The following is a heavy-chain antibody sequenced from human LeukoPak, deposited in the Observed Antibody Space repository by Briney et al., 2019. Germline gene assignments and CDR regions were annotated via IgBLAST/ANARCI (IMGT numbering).Heavy chain of an antibody. CDR3: ARYYYDSSGYYYFDY. Sequence: GGSLRLSCAASGFTFSDYYMSWIRRAPGKGLEWVSYISSSGSTIYYADSVKGRFTISRDNAKNSLYLQMNSLGAEDTAVYYCARYYYDSSGYYYFDYWGQGTLVTVSS. D-gene: IGHD3-22*01. V-gene: IGHV3-11*04. CDR1: GFTFSDYY. J-gene: IGHJ4*02. CDR2: ISSSGSTI.